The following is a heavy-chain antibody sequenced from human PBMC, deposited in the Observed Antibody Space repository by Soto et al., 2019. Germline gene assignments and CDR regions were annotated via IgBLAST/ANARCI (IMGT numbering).Heavy chain of an antibody. Sequence: QPGGSLRLSCAASGFTFSSYAMHWVRQAPGKGLEWVAVISYDGSNKYYADSVKGRFTISRDNSKNTLYLQMNSLRAEDTAVYYCARDVRDDFWSGYWPGDYYYYGMDVWGQGTTVTVSS. CDR2: ISYDGSNK. CDR1: GFTFSSYA. D-gene: IGHD3-3*01. CDR3: ARDVRDDFWSGYWPGDYYYYGMDV. J-gene: IGHJ6*02. V-gene: IGHV3-30-3*01.